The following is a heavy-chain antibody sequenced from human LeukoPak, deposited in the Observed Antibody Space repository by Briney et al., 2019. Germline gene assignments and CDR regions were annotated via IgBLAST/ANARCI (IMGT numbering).Heavy chain of an antibody. Sequence: GRSRRPSCAASGFTFIPDAMSWVPQAPGNMLSWVSAISGSGGSTYYADSVKGRFTISRDNSKNTLYLQMHSLRAEDTAVYYCAKSAAGTFFDYWGQGTLVTVSS. CDR2: ISGSGGST. D-gene: IGHD6-13*01. CDR1: GFTFIPDA. V-gene: IGHV3-23*01. CDR3: AKSAAGTFFDY. J-gene: IGHJ4*02.